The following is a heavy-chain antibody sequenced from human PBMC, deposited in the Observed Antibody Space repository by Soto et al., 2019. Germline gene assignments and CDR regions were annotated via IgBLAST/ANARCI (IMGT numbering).Heavy chain of an antibody. CDR2: RYYSEST. CDR3: ARTKCSGGSCYSWSLDY. Sequence: SETLSLTCTGSGGSITTGGYYWSWIRQLPGKGLEWIGHRYYSESTYYNPSLKSRVSISLDTSKNQFSLKLSFVTAADTAMYYCARTKCSGGSCYSWSLDYWGQGTPVTVPS. D-gene: IGHD2-15*01. CDR1: GGSITTGGYY. V-gene: IGHV4-31*03. J-gene: IGHJ4*02.